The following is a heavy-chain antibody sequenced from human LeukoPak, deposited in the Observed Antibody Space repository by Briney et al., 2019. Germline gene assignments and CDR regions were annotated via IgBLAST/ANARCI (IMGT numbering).Heavy chain of an antibody. CDR1: GGSFSGYY. CDR2: INHSGST. D-gene: IGHD3-22*01. CDR3: ARARDYYYDSSGYQGASDI. J-gene: IGHJ3*02. Sequence: KPSETLSLTCAVYGGSFSGYYWSWIRQPPGKGLEWIGEINHSGSTNYNPSLKSRVTISLDTSKNQFSLKLSSVTAADTAVYYCARARDYYYDSSGYQGASDIWGQGTMVTVSS. V-gene: IGHV4-34*01.